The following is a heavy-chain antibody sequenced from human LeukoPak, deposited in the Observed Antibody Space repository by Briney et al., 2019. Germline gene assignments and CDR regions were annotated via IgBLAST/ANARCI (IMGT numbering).Heavy chain of an antibody. J-gene: IGHJ4*02. V-gene: IGHV1-58*02. CDR1: GFTFTSSA. CDR3: ARDTAAAGSYFDY. CDR2: IVVGSGNT. D-gene: IGHD6-13*01. Sequence: ASVKVSCKASGFTFTSSAMQWMRQARGQRLEWIGWIVVGSGNTNYAQKFQERVTITRDMSTSTAYMELSSLRSEDTAVYYCARDTAAAGSYFDYWGQGTLVTVSS.